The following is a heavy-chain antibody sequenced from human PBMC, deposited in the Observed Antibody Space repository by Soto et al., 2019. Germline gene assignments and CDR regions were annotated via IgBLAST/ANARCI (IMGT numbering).Heavy chain of an antibody. J-gene: IGHJ4*02. Sequence: AASVKVSCKTSGYTFTSFGISWVRQAPGQGLEWMGWISTDKGKTNYAQKFQGRVTMTTDTSTSTAYMELRSLRSDDTAVYYCATRSPAFDYWGQGTQVTVSS. V-gene: IGHV1-18*01. CDR3: ATRSPAFDY. CDR2: ISTDKGKT. D-gene: IGHD3-10*01. CDR1: GYTFTSFG.